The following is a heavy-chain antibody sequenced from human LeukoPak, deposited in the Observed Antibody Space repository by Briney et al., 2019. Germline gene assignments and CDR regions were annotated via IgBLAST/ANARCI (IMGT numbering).Heavy chain of an antibody. CDR1: GGSISSGSYD. V-gene: IGHV4-61*09. CDR2: IYTSGSS. D-gene: IGHD3-10*01. Sequence: SETLSLTCTVSGGSISSGSYDWYWIRQLAGKGLEWIGHIYTSGSSNYSPSLKSRVTISVDTSKNQFSLKLTSVTAADTAVYYCTKGRGIWGQGTLVTVSS. J-gene: IGHJ4*02. CDR3: TKGRGI.